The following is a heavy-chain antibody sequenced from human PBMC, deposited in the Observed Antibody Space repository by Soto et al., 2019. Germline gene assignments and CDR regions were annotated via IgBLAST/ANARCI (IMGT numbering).Heavy chain of an antibody. V-gene: IGHV1-18*01. Sequence: QIYLVQSGPEVKRPGASLIVSCKTSGYTFTSYDVYWVRQAPGQGLEWMGWISPYNGKKKYVEKFQGRVDMTFDTATSTVYLEVRGLKFGDTAVYYCARDRDRFWLDPRGQGTLVTVSS. CDR1: GYTFTSYD. CDR2: ISPYNGKK. D-gene: IGHD3-3*01. J-gene: IGHJ5*02. CDR3: ARDRDRFWLDP.